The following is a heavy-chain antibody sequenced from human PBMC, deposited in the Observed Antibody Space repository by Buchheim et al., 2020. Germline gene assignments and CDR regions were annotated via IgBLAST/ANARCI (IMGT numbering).Heavy chain of an antibody. V-gene: IGHV3-23*01. D-gene: IGHD5-18*01. Sequence: EVQLLESGGGLVQPGGSLRLSCAASGFTFSSYALSWVRQAPGKGLDWVSDITGSGGNTYYADSVKGRFTISRDTSKNTLYLQMNSLSVEDTAVYYCAKEQRGYGYGYRYFDLWGRGTL. CDR1: GFTFSSYA. CDR2: ITGSGGNT. J-gene: IGHJ2*01. CDR3: AKEQRGYGYGYRYFDL.